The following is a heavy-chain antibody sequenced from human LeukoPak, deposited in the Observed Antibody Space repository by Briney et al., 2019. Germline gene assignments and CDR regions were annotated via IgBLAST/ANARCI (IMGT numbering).Heavy chain of an antibody. Sequence: PSENLSLTCAVHGGSLSGYNWNWIRQPPGKELEWIGDVNHGGSTNYNPSLESRVTVSIDTWNSQFSLELNSVTAADTAVYYCARGRVRVVPGTGYFDSWSQGSLVIVSS. D-gene: IGHD2-2*01. CDR2: VNHGGST. CDR3: ARGRVRVVPGTGYFDS. V-gene: IGHV4-34*01. J-gene: IGHJ4*02. CDR1: GGSLSGYN.